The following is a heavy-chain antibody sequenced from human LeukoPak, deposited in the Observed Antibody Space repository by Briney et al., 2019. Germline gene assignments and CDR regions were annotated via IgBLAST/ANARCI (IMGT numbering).Heavy chain of an antibody. Sequence: GESLKIPCRGSGYTITSNWIGWVRQMRGKGLEWMGTINPRDSETVYSPSFQGQVTMSVDKSISTAYLQWSSLKASDTAMYYCARRDYGGHAAYFDYWGQGTLVTVSS. J-gene: IGHJ4*02. V-gene: IGHV5-51*01. CDR2: INPRDSET. CDR1: GYTITSNW. CDR3: ARRDYGGHAAYFDY. D-gene: IGHD4-23*01.